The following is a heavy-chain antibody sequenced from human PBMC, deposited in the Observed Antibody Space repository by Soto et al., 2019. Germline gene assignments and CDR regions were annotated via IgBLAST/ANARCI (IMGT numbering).Heavy chain of an antibody. CDR2: INGRSNYV. J-gene: IGHJ4*02. D-gene: IGHD2-8*01. Sequence: GGSLRLSCVLSGFTFSTYTMNWVRQAPGKGLEWVSSINGRSNYVYYADSVLGRFTISRDSSRNTVNLLMNRLRVEDTARYFCVSWVSVHFDYWGPGTLVTVSS. CDR1: GFTFSTYT. CDR3: VSWVSVHFDY. V-gene: IGHV3-21*04.